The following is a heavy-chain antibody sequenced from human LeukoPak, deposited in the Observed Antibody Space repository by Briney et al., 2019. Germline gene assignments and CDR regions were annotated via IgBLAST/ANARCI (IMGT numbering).Heavy chain of an antibody. CDR3: ARVSCRGGSCYNHFDY. V-gene: IGHV4-34*01. CDR2: INHGGST. Sequence: SETLSLTCAVSGGSFSGHYWNWIRQPPGKGLEWIGEINHGGSTNYNPSLKSQVTISIDKSKNQFSLKLSSVTAADTAVYYCARVSCRGGSCYNHFDYWGQGTLVTVSS. CDR1: GGSFSGHY. D-gene: IGHD2-15*01. J-gene: IGHJ4*02.